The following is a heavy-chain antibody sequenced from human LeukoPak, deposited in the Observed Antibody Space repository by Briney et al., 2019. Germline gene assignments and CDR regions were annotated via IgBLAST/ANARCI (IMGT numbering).Heavy chain of an antibody. D-gene: IGHD3-3*01. CDR2: ISRSADNT. J-gene: IGHJ4*02. CDR3: AKDPYDFWSGYPRPIYIDY. CDR1: GFTFSSYA. Sequence: GGSLRLSCAASGFTFSSYAMNWVRQAPGKGLEWVSGISRSADNTCYTDSVKGRFTISRDNSKNTLYLQMSSLRAEDTAVYYCAKDPYDFWSGYPRPIYIDYWGQGTLVTVSS. V-gene: IGHV3-23*01.